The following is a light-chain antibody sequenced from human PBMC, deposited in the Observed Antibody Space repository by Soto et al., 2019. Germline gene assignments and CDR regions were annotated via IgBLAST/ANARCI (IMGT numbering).Light chain of an antibody. Sequence: QSALTQPASVSGSPGQSITISCTETSSDVGGYDYVSWYQLHPGKAPKLMVFEVSNRPSGVSYRFSGSKSGNTASLTISGLQAEDEADYFCSSYSISTAYLFGNGTKVTVL. CDR3: SSYSISTAYL. CDR1: SSDVGGYDY. CDR2: EVS. J-gene: IGLJ1*01. V-gene: IGLV2-14*01.